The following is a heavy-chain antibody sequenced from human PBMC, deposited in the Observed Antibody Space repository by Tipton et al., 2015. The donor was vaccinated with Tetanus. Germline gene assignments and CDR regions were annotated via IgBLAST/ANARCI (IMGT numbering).Heavy chain of an antibody. V-gene: IGHV4-31*03. CDR1: GGSINSGGYF. Sequence: TLSLTCTVSGGSINSGGYFWSWIRQHPGKGLEWIGYIYYSGPTNYSPSLKSRVTISVDTSKNQFSLKLSSVTAADTAVYYCASVYYRGRDRAFDIWGQGTMVSVSS. CDR2: IYYSGPT. D-gene: IGHD5-12*01. CDR3: ASVYYRGRDRAFDI. J-gene: IGHJ3*02.